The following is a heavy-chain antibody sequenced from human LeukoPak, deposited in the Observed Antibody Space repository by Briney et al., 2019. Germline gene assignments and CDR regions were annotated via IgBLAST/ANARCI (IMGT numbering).Heavy chain of an antibody. CDR1: GFTFSSYS. CDR2: TSSSSSYI. V-gene: IGHV3-21*03. Sequence: GGSLRLSCAASGFTFSSYSMNWVRQAPGKGLEWVSSTSSSSSYIYYADSVKGRFTISRDNAKNSLYLQMNSLRAEDTAVYYCARDRIEMATIFAYWGQGTLVTVSS. J-gene: IGHJ4*02. CDR3: ARDRIEMATIFAY. D-gene: IGHD5-24*01.